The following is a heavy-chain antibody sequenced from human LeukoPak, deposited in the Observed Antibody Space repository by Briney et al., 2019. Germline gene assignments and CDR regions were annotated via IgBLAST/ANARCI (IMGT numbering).Heavy chain of an antibody. Sequence: PGGSLRLSCAASGITFSSYGMSWVRQAPGKGLEWVSSISSTGGTTYYADSVKGRFTISRDNSKNTLYLQMNSLRAEDTAVYYCARGPIVGATDDYWGQGTLVTVSS. D-gene: IGHD1-26*01. V-gene: IGHV3-23*01. CDR3: ARGPIVGATDDY. J-gene: IGHJ4*02. CDR1: GITFSSYG. CDR2: ISSTGGTT.